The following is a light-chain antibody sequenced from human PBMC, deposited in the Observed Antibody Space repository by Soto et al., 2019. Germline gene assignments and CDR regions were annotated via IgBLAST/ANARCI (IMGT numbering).Light chain of an antibody. CDR2: TNN. CDR3: AAWDDSLGAYV. Sequence: QSVLTQPPSASATPGQRVTISCSGSNSNIGTSTVNWYQQLPGTAPRLLIYTNNQRPSGAPQRFSGSKTGTSASLAIGGLQSEDGADYYCAAWDDSLGAYVFGTGTKVTVL. J-gene: IGLJ1*01. V-gene: IGLV1-44*01. CDR1: NSNIGTST.